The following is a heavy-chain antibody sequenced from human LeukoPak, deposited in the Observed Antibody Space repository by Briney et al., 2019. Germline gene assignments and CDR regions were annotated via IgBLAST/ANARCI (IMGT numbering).Heavy chain of an antibody. CDR1: GYTFTGYY. CDR3: ARDYIWGSYRSPFDY. D-gene: IGHD3-16*02. Sequence: GASVKVSCKASGYTFTGYYMHWVRQAPGQGLEWMGWINPDSGGTNYAQKFQGRVTMTRDTSITTAYMELSRLRSDDTAVYYCARDYIWGSYRSPFDYWGQGTLVTVSS. J-gene: IGHJ4*02. V-gene: IGHV1-2*02. CDR2: INPDSGGT.